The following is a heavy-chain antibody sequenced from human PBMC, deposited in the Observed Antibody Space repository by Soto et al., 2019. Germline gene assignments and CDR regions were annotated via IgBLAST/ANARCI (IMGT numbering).Heavy chain of an antibody. Sequence: SETLSLTCAVSGGSISSGGYSWSWIRQPPGKGLEWIGYIYHSGSTYYNQSLKSRVTISVDRSKNQLSLKLSFVTAADTAVYYCARVSGSYYYGMDVWGQGTTVTVSS. CDR3: ARVSGSYYYGMDV. V-gene: IGHV4-30-2*01. CDR1: GGSISSGGYS. CDR2: IYHSGST. J-gene: IGHJ6*02. D-gene: IGHD1-26*01.